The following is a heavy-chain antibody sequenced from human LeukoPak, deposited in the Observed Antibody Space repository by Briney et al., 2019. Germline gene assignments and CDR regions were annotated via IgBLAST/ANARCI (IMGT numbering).Heavy chain of an antibody. CDR3: ARVRRSSGWFGDY. Sequence: ESLKISCKGSGYSFTSYWIGWVRQMPGKGLEWMGIIYPGDSDTRYSPSFQGQVTISADKPVSTAYLQWSSLKASDTAIYYCARVRRSSGWFGDYWGQGTLVTVSS. V-gene: IGHV5-51*04. J-gene: IGHJ4*02. D-gene: IGHD6-19*01. CDR1: GYSFTSYW. CDR2: IYPGDSDT.